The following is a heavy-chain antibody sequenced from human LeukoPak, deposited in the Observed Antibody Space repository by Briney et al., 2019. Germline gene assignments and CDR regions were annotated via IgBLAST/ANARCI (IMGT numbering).Heavy chain of an antibody. V-gene: IGHV1-2*02. CDR1: GYSFTDYY. D-gene: IGHD3-22*01. Sequence: ASVKVSCKTSGYSFTDYYMHWVRQAPGQGLEWMGWINPNSGGTNFAQGFQDRVTMTRDMSISTAYMELSRLRSDDTAIYYCTRGYYDSSDFEYFHHWGQGTLVTVSS. CDR2: INPNSGGT. J-gene: IGHJ1*01. CDR3: TRGYYDSSDFEYFHH.